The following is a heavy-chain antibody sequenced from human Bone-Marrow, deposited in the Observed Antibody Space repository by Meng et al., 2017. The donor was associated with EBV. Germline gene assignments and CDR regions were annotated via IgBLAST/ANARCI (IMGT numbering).Heavy chain of an antibody. D-gene: IGHD1-26*01. CDR3: ARVQWELLSYFDY. Sequence: QVQLQQWGAGLLKPSXTLSLTCAVYGGSFSGYYWSWIRQPPGKGLEWIGEINHSGSTNYNPSLKSRVTISVDTSKNQFSLKLSSVTAADTAVYYCARVQWELLSYFDYWCQGTLINVSS. J-gene: IGHJ4*02. V-gene: IGHV4-34*01. CDR2: INHSGST. CDR1: GGSFSGYY.